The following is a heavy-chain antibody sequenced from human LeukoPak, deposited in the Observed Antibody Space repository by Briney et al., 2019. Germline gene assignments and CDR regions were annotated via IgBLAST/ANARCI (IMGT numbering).Heavy chain of an antibody. CDR2: IYSGGGT. V-gene: IGHV3-53*01. J-gene: IGHJ4*02. D-gene: IGHD2-2*02. CDR1: GFTVSSNY. Sequence: GSLRLSCAASGFTVSSNYMTWVRQAPGKGLEWVSVIYSGGGTYYADSVKGRFTISRDNSKNTLYLQMNSLRAEDTAVYYCATEYLGYYFDYWGQGTLVTVSS. CDR3: ATEYLGYYFDY.